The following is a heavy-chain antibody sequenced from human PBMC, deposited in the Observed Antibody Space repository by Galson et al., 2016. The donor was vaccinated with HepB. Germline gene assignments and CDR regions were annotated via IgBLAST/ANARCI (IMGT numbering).Heavy chain of an antibody. CDR3: ARDNSEVYYYAMDV. CDR2: IYSEGNT. J-gene: IGHJ6*02. V-gene: IGHV3-53*01. CDR1: GLSVGNSY. Sequence: SLRLSCAASGLSVGNSYMSWVRQAPGKGLDWVSAIYSEGNTYYADPVKGRFTISKDSSKNTLYLQMSSLRAEDTAVYYCARDNSEVYYYAMDVWGQGTTVTVSS. D-gene: IGHD1-26*01.